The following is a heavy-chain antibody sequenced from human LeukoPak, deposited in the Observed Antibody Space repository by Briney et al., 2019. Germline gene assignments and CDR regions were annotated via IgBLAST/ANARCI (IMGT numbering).Heavy chain of an antibody. D-gene: IGHD2/OR15-2a*01. V-gene: IGHV4-34*01. Sequence: PSETLSLTCAVYGGSFSGYYWSWIRQPSGKGLEWIGEINHSGSTNYNPSLKSRVTISVDTSKNQFSLKLSSVTAADTAVYYCARGSMAPDYWGQGTLVTVSS. J-gene: IGHJ4*02. CDR1: GGSFSGYY. CDR3: ARGSMAPDY. CDR2: INHSGST.